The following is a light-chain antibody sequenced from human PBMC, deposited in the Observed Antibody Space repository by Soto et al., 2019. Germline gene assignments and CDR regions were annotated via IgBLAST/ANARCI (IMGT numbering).Light chain of an antibody. CDR3: QQYNDWWT. Sequence: EIVLTQSPATLSVSPGERATLSCRASQSVSNNFTWYQQKPGQPPRLLIYGASTRATGVPGRFSGSGSGTEFTLTISSLQSEDFAVYYCQQYNDWWTFGQGTKVDIK. CDR1: QSVSNN. CDR2: GAS. V-gene: IGKV3-15*01. J-gene: IGKJ1*01.